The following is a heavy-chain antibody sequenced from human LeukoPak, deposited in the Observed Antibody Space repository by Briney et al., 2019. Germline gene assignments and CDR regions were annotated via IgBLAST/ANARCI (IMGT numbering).Heavy chain of an antibody. Sequence: ASVKVSCKASGYTFTRYGINWVRQAPGLGLEWMGWISTYNGDTNSAQKFQGTVTMTTDISTSTAFMELSSLRSEDTAVSYCARVGGGRYCSSTSCYMRGWFDPWGQGTLVTVSS. CDR3: ARVGGGRYCSSTSCYMRGWFDP. CDR2: ISTYNGDT. V-gene: IGHV1-18*01. D-gene: IGHD2-2*02. CDR1: GYTFTRYG. J-gene: IGHJ5*02.